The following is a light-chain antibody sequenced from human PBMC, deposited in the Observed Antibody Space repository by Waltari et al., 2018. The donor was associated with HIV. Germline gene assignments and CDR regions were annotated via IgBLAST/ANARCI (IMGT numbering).Light chain of an antibody. CDR1: SSDGGSYTL. J-gene: IGLJ2*01. Sequence: QSALPQPASVSGSPGQSITISVTGTSSDGGSYTLVSWYQQHPGKAPKRMIYEGSKRPSGVSNRFSGSKSGNTASLTISGLQAGDEADYYCCSYAGSSTVVFGGGTKLTVL. V-gene: IGLV2-23*01. CDR2: EGS. CDR3: CSYAGSSTVV.